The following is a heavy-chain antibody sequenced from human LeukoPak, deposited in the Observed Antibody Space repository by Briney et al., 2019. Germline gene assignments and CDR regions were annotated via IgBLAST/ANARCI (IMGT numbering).Heavy chain of an antibody. CDR1: GFTASRNY. J-gene: IGHJ4*02. V-gene: IGHV3-66*04. D-gene: IGHD6-13*01. CDR3: ARLGGENIAAAAFGY. Sequence: GGFLRLSCAVSGFTASRNYLTWVRQAPGKGLEWVSVIYSGGSTYYADSVRGRFTISRDNSKNTLYLQMNSLRVEDTAVYYCARLGGENIAAAAFGYWGQGTLVTVSS. CDR2: IYSGGST.